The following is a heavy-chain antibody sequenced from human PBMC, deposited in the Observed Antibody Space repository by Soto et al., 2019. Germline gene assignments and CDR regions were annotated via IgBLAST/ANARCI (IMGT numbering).Heavy chain of an antibody. CDR2: MKPNSGNT. V-gene: IGHV1-8*01. Sequence: QVQLVQSGAEVKKPGASVKVSCKASGYTFTSYDINWVRQATGQGLEWMGWMKPNSGNTGYAQKFQGRVTMTTNTSISTAYMELSSLRSEYTAVYYCARELYSSVRFAPWAREPWSPSPQ. D-gene: IGHD6-25*01. J-gene: IGHJ5*02. CDR3: ARELYSSVRFAP. CDR1: GYTFTSYD.